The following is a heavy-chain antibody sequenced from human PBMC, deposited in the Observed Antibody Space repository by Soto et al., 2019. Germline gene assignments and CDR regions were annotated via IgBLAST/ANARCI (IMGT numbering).Heavy chain of an antibody. J-gene: IGHJ5*02. V-gene: IGHV4-31*03. D-gene: IGHD2-15*01. CDR2: IYYSGST. Sequence: PSETLSLTSTFSGCAISSGGYYWRWIRQHPGKGLEWIGYIYYSGSTYYNPSLKSRVTISVDTSKNQFSLKLSSVTAADTAVYYCARDRPGYCSGGSCHGAGNWFDPWGQG. CDR3: ARDRPGYCSGGSCHGAGNWFDP. CDR1: GCAISSGGYY.